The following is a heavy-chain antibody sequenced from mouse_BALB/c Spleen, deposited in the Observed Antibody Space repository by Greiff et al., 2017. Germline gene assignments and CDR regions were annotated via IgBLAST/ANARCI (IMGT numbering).Heavy chain of an antibody. J-gene: IGHJ2*01. Sequence: EVKLEESGGGLVQPGGSLRLSCATSGFTFTDYYMSWVRQPPGKALEWLGFIRNKANGYTTEYSASVKGRFTISRDNSQSILYLQMNTLRAEDSATYYCARDGGSSHDYWGQGTTLTVSS. D-gene: IGHD1-1*01. CDR2: IRNKANGYTT. CDR1: GFTFTDYY. CDR3: ARDGGSSHDY. V-gene: IGHV7-3*02.